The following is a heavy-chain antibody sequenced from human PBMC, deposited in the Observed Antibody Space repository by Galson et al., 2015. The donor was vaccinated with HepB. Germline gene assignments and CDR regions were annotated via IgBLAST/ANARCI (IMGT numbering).Heavy chain of an antibody. CDR1: GFTFTNYY. D-gene: IGHD3-16*01. CDR3: AWVSLGWGTGLLDY. J-gene: IGHJ4*02. Sequence: SVKASCEASGFTFTNYYMRWVRQAPGQGLEWVRIINPSSGSTTYAQKFQGRVTMTRDTSTSTVYMDLTSLRSDDMGVYYCAWVSLGWGTGLLDYWGQGTLVTVSS. CDR2: INPSSGST. V-gene: IGHV1-46*01.